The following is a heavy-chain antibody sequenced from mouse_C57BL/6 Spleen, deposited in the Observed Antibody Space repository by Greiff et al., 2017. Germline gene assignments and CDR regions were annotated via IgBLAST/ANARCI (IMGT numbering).Heavy chain of an antibody. CDR2: ISYDGSN. CDR1: GYSITSGYY. Sequence: EVKLEESGPGLVKPSQSLSLTCSVTGYSITSGYYWNWIRQFPGNKPEWMGYISYDGSNNYNPSLKNRISITRDTSKNQFFLKLNSVTTEDTATYYCARVGRYFDVWGTGTTVTVSS. J-gene: IGHJ1*03. CDR3: ARVGRYFDV. V-gene: IGHV3-6*01.